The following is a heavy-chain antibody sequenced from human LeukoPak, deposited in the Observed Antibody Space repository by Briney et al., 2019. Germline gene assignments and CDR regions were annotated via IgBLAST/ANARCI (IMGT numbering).Heavy chain of an antibody. CDR3: ARDRDDFWSGYYMYYYMDV. Sequence: PGGSLRLSCAASGFTFSDYYMSWIRQAPGKGLEWVSYISSSGSTIYYADSVKGRFTISRDNAKNSLYLQMNSLRAEDTAVYYCARDRDDFWSGYYMYYYMDVWGKGTTVTVSS. J-gene: IGHJ6*03. CDR2: ISSSGSTI. CDR1: GFTFSDYY. V-gene: IGHV3-11*04. D-gene: IGHD3-3*01.